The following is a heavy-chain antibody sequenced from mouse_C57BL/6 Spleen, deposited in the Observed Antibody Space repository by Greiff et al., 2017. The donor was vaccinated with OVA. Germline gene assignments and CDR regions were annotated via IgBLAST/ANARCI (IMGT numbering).Heavy chain of an antibody. D-gene: IGHD1-3*01. CDR2: IDPSDSYT. V-gene: IGHV1-69*01. CDR1: GYTFTSYW. J-gene: IGHJ4*01. Sequence: QVQLQQSGAELVMPGASVKLSCKASGYTFTSYWMHWVKQRPGQGLEWIGEIDPSDSYTNYNQKFKGKSTLTVDKSSSTAYMQLSSLTSEDSAVYYCARWDKDYYAMDYWGQGTSVTVSS. CDR3: ARWDKDYYAMDY.